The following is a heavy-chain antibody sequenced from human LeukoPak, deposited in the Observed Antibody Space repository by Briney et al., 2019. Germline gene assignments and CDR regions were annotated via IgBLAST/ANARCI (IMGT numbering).Heavy chain of an antibody. CDR2: IYYSGST. CDR3: ARLPGMTTVDYYYYSLDV. J-gene: IGHJ6*03. Sequence: SETLSLTCTDSGGCISNYYWSWIRQPPGRGLEWVGYIYYSGSTNYNPSLKSRVTMSVDTSKNQFSLKLTSVTAADTAVYYCARLPGMTTVDYYYYSLDVWGKGTTVTVSS. D-gene: IGHD4-11*01. CDR1: GGCISNYY. V-gene: IGHV4-59*01.